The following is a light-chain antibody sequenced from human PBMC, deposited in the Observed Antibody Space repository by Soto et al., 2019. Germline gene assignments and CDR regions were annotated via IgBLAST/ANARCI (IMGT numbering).Light chain of an antibody. Sequence: EVVLTQSPDTLSLSPGERATLSCRASQTISSNYVAWYQQKPGQAPRLLIYSASSRATGIPDRFSGSGSGTDFTLTISRLEPEDFAVCYCQQYGSSPRTFGQGTKVDIK. V-gene: IGKV3-20*01. CDR3: QQYGSSPRT. CDR2: SAS. J-gene: IGKJ1*01. CDR1: QTISSNY.